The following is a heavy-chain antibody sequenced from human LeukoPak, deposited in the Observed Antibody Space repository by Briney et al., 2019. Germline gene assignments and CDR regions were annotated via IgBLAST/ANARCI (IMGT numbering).Heavy chain of an antibody. V-gene: IGHV4-34*01. D-gene: IGHD3-22*01. CDR2: INPSGST. CDR3: ARGRQEISMILVVMTGVSYYLDV. J-gene: IGHJ6*03. CDR1: GGSFSGYY. Sequence: SETLSLTCAVYGGSFSGYYWTWIRQSPGKGLEWIGEINPSGSTYYNPSLKSRLTISRNTSKNQFSLRLSSVTAADTAVYYCARGRQEISMILVVMTGVSYYLDVWGKGTTVTVS.